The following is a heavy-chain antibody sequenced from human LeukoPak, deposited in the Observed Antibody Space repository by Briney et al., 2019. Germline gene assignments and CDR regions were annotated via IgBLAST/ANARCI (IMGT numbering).Heavy chain of an antibody. CDR3: ARGYSSSWYLLFDY. J-gene: IGHJ4*02. V-gene: IGHV3-48*02. CDR2: ISSSGSSI. CDR1: GFTFSSYS. Sequence: GGSLILSCAASGFTFSSYSMNWVRQAPGKGLEWVSYISSSGSSIYYADSVKGRFTISRDNAKNSLYLQMISLRDEDTAVYYCARGYSSSWYLLFDYWGQGSLVTVSS. D-gene: IGHD6-13*01.